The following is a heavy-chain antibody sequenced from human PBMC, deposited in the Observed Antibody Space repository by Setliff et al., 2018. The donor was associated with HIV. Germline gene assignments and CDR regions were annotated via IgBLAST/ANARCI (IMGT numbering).Heavy chain of an antibody. CDR1: GGSFSDYY. V-gene: IGHV4-34*01. CDR3: ARGLGGYCSSVSCYEADH. Sequence: PLETLSLTCAVYGGSFSDYYWTWIRQSPGKGLEWIGEINHSGDTNYNPSLKSRVTISVDTSKHQFSLKLSSVTAADTAVYYCARGLGGYCSSVSCYEADHWGQGTLVTVSS. D-gene: IGHD2-2*01. J-gene: IGHJ5*02. CDR2: INHSGDT.